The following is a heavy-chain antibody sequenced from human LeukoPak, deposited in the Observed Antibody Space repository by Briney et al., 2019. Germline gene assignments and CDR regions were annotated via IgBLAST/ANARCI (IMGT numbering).Heavy chain of an antibody. CDR3: ASVEMATAGFDY. D-gene: IGHD5-24*01. Sequence: GGSLRLSCAVSGFTVSSSYMSWVRQAPGKGLEYVSVIYSGGSTYYADSVKGRFTISRDNSKNTLYLQMNSLRAEDTAVYYCASVEMATAGFDYWGQGTPVTVSS. CDR1: GFTVSSSY. J-gene: IGHJ4*02. CDR2: IYSGGST. V-gene: IGHV3-66*01.